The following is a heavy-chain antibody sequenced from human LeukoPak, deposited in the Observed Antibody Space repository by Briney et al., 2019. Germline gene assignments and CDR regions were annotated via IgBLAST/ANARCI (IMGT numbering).Heavy chain of an antibody. CDR1: GGFISSGGYY. CDR2: IYHSGTT. Sequence: PAETLSLPCTVSGGFISSGGYYWSWIRQAPGKGREWIGYIYHSGTTDYNPSRTSRVTISVDTSKNQFSLKLSSVTAADTAVYYCARHDPGYYDFWSGYPGRKRDFDYWGQGTLVTVSS. V-gene: IGHV4-30-2*01. J-gene: IGHJ4*02. CDR3: ARHDPGYYDFWSGYPGRKRDFDY. D-gene: IGHD3-3*01.